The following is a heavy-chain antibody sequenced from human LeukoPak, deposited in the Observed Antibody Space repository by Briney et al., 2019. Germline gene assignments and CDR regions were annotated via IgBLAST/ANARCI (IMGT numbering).Heavy chain of an antibody. CDR2: IYYSGST. V-gene: IGHV4-59*01. D-gene: IGHD2-15*01. Sequence: SETLSLTCTVSGSSMSSYYWSWIRQPPGKGLEWIGYIYYSGSTNYNPSLKSRVTISVDTSKNQFSLKLSSVTAADTAVYYCARSYCSGGSCLAGYYYGMDVWGKATTVTVSS. J-gene: IGHJ6*04. CDR3: ARSYCSGGSCLAGYYYGMDV. CDR1: GSSMSSYY.